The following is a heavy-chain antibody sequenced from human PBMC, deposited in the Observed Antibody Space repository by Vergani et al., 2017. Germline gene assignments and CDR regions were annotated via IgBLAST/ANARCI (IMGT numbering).Heavy chain of an antibody. CDR3: ARSRQQLVRGYNWFDP. V-gene: IGHV4-39*01. J-gene: IGHJ5*02. CDR1: GDSIISRSYY. CDR2: IYNSGNG. Sequence: QMQLQESGPGLVKASETLSLTCTVSGDSIISRSYYWGWIRQPPGKGLEWIGSIYNSGNGDSSSSLKSRVTISADTSKNQFSLRLTSVTAADTAVYYCARSRQQLVRGYNWFDPWGQGTLVTVSS. D-gene: IGHD6-13*01.